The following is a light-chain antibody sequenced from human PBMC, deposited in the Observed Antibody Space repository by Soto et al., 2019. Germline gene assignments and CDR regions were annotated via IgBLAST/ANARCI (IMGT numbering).Light chain of an antibody. CDR3: QQRSNWPPNT. CDR2: DAS. Sequence: TQSPSSLSASVGDRVTITCRARQSISSYLNWSQQKPGQAPRLLIYDASNRATGIPARFSGSGSGTDFTLTISSLEPEDFAVYYCQQRSNWPPNTFGQGTRLEIK. J-gene: IGKJ5*01. V-gene: IGKV3-11*01. CDR1: QSISSY.